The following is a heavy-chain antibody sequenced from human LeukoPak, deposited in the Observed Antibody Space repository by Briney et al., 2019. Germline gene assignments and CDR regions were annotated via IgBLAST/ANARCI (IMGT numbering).Heavy chain of an antibody. D-gene: IGHD6-13*01. Sequence: PGGSLRLSCAASGFTFDDYAMHWVRQAPGKGLEWVSGNSWNGGSIGYADSVKGRFTISRDNAKNSLYLQMNSLRAEDTALYYCAKPAGYSSSLRSYFDYWGQGTLVTVSS. J-gene: IGHJ4*02. CDR1: GFTFDDYA. V-gene: IGHV3-9*01. CDR3: AKPAGYSSSLRSYFDY. CDR2: NSWNGGSI.